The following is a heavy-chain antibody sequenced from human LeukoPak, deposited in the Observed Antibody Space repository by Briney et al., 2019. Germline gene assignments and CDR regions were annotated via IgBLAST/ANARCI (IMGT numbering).Heavy chain of an antibody. CDR1: GLSLSNFW. V-gene: IGHV3-7*01. CDR2: ISKDGNEI. CDR3: VTDGDKWNDFEY. J-gene: IGHJ4*02. Sequence: PSGGSLRLSCAASGLSLSNFWMHWVRQAPGKGLEWVAIISKDGNEIKYVDSVKGRFTLSRDNAKNSVYLQMNSLRTEDTALYYCVTDGDKWNDFEYWGQGTLVTVSS. D-gene: IGHD1-1*01.